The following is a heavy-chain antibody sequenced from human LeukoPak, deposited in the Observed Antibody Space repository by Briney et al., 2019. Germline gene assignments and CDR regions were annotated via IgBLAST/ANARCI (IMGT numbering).Heavy chain of an antibody. D-gene: IGHD6-13*01. J-gene: IGHJ4*02. CDR3: ASGLYSSSWYYFDY. CDR2: IYTSGST. Sequence: SETLSLTCTVSGGSISSYYWGWIRQPAGKGLEWIGRIYTSGSTNYNPSLKSRVTMSVDTSKNQFSLKLSSVTAADTAVYYCASGLYSSSWYYFDYWGQGTLVTVSS. V-gene: IGHV4-4*07. CDR1: GGSISSYY.